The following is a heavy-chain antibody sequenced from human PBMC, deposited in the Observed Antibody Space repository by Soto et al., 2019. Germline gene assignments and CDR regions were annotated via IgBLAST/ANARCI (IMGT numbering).Heavy chain of an antibody. J-gene: IGHJ6*02. V-gene: IGHV1-46*01. CDR3: ARWGGSYYPYYGMDV. D-gene: IGHD1-26*01. CDR1: GHTFTSYY. Sequence: ASVKVSCKASGHTFTSYYMHWVRQAPGQGLEWMGIINPSGGSTSYAQKFQGRVTMTRDTSTSTVYMELSSLRSEDTAVYYCARWGGSYYPYYGMDVWGQGTTVTVSS. CDR2: INPSGGST.